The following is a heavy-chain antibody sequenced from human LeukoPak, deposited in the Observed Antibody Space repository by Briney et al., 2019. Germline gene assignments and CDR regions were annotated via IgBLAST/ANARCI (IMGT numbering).Heavy chain of an antibody. J-gene: IGHJ4*02. CDR1: GYSFTSYV. CDR3: ARGGDYYDSSGFSAAVKH. CDR2: MNPDSGDT. Sequence: GASVKVSCKASGYSFTSYVLNWVRQATGQGLEWMGWMNPDSGDTGSAQKFQGRVVMTRDTSINTAYIELSSLRSEDTAVYYCARGGDYYDSSGFSAAVKHWGQGTLVIVSS. D-gene: IGHD3-22*01. V-gene: IGHV1-8*02.